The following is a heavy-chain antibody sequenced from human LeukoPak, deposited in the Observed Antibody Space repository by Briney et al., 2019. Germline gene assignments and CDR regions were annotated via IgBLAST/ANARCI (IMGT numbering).Heavy chain of an antibody. Sequence: GGSLRLSCAASGFTFSTYAVTWVRQAPGKGLEWVSTISGSGDSTYYADSVKGRFTISRDNSKDTLYLQMSSVRVDDTAVYYCAKDLRYSSSWYDWFDPWGQGTLVTVSS. V-gene: IGHV3-23*01. CDR1: GFTFSTYA. CDR2: ISGSGDST. D-gene: IGHD6-13*01. CDR3: AKDLRYSSSWYDWFDP. J-gene: IGHJ5*02.